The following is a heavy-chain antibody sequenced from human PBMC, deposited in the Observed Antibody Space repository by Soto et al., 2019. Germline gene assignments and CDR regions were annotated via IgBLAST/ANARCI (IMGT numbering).Heavy chain of an antibody. CDR1: GFTVSSNY. Sequence: EVQLVESGGGLVQPGGSLRLSCAASGFTVSSNYMSWVRQAPGKGLEWVSVIYSGGSTYYADSVKGRFTISTDNSKNTLYLQMNSLRGEETAVYYCARDQGYCSGGSCYSEGWFDPWGQGTLVTVSS. CDR2: IYSGGST. V-gene: IGHV3-66*01. CDR3: ARDQGYCSGGSCYSEGWFDP. D-gene: IGHD2-15*01. J-gene: IGHJ5*02.